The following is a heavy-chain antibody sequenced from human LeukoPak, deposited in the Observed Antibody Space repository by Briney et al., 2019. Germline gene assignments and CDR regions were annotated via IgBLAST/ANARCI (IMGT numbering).Heavy chain of an antibody. V-gene: IGHV3-53*05. D-gene: IGHD4-17*01. J-gene: IGHJ3*02. CDR3: AKEPDYGDYVGAFDI. Sequence: PGGSLRLSCAASGFTVSSNYMSWVRQAPGKGLEWVSVIYSGGSTYYSDSVQGRFTISRDTSKNTLYLQMNSLRAEDTAVYYCAKEPDYGDYVGAFDIWGQGTMVTVSS. CDR2: IYSGGST. CDR1: GFTVSSNY.